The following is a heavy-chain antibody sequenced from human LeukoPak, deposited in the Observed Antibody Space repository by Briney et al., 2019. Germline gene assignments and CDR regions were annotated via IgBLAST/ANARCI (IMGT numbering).Heavy chain of an antibody. V-gene: IGHV3-21*06. Sequence: VSLRLSCAASGFAFSSYSMNWVRQAPGQGLEWVSSITSTSAYIYYADSVKGRFTISRDNAKNSLYLQMNSLRAEDMAVYYCARVAGGSYHFDYWGQGALVTVSS. J-gene: IGHJ4*02. CDR2: ITSTSAYI. CDR3: ARVAGGSYHFDY. D-gene: IGHD1-26*01. CDR1: GFAFSSYS.